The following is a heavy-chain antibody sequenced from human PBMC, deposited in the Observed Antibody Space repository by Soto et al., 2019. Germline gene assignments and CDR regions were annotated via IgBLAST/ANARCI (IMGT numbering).Heavy chain of an antibody. J-gene: IGHJ3*02. D-gene: IGHD5-12*01. CDR3: ARHISGYAYDAFDI. V-gene: IGHV4-59*08. Sequence: SETLSLTCTVSGGSISSYYWSWIRQPPGKGLEWIGYIYYSGSTNYNPSLKSRVTISVDTSKNQFSLKLSSVTAADTAVYYCARHISGYAYDAFDIWGQGTMVTVSS. CDR2: IYYSGST. CDR1: GGSISSYY.